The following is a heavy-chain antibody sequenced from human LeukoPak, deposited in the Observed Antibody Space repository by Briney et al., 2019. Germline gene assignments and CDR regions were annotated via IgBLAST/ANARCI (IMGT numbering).Heavy chain of an antibody. D-gene: IGHD6-13*01. CDR1: GFTVSSNY. V-gene: IGHV3-53*04. CDR2: IYSGGST. CDR3: ARVVAAAGWPLDY. J-gene: IGHJ4*02. Sequence: GGSLRLSCAASGFTVSSNYMSWVRQAPGKGLEWVSVIYSGGSTYYADSVKGRFTISRHNSKNTPYLQMNSLRAEDTAAYYCARVVAAAGWPLDYWGQGTLVTVSS.